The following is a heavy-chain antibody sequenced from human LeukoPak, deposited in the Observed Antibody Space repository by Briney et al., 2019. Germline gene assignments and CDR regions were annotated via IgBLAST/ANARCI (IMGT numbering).Heavy chain of an antibody. CDR3: ARDRDSSGWFDY. V-gene: IGHV4-59*01. CDR2: IYYSGSD. D-gene: IGHD6-19*01. CDR1: GRSTSGFY. Sequence: PSETRSLTCIVSGRSTSGFYWGWIRPPPGEGLEWIGFIYYSGSDNYNPYLKSRVTMSVDMSKNQFSLKLSSVAAADTAFYYCARDRDSSGWFDYWGEGALVTVSS. J-gene: IGHJ4*02.